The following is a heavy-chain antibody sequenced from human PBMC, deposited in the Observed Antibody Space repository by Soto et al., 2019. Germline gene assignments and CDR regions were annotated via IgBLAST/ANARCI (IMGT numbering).Heavy chain of an antibody. J-gene: IGHJ6*02. CDR2: IHYSGSI. CDR1: GGSISSYY. V-gene: IGHV4-59*12. CDR3: AREDDGGDRDYYGLDV. D-gene: IGHD2-21*02. Sequence: SETLSLTCTVSGGSISSYYWSWIRQPPGKGLEWIGYIHYSGSIIYNPSFKSRVTISVDTSKNQFSLQLSSVTAADTAVYFCAREDDGGDRDYYGLDVWGQGTTVTVSS.